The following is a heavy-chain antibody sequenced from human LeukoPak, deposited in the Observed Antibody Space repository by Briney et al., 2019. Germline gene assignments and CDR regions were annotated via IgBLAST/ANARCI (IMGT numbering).Heavy chain of an antibody. CDR3: ARKTYYYDSGSYSKSYYFDY. J-gene: IGHJ4*02. Sequence: GGSLRLSCAASAFNFSNYWMSGVRQAPGKGLDLVPSITQDGSELYYVDSVKGRFTISRDNAKNSLYLEMNSLRAEDTAVYYCARKTYYYDSGSYSKSYYFDYWGQGTLVTVSS. CDR1: AFNFSNYW. V-gene: IGHV3-7*02. D-gene: IGHD3-10*01. CDR2: ITQDGSEL.